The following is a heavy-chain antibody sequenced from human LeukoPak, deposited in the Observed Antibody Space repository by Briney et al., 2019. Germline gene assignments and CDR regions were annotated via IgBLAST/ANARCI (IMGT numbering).Heavy chain of an antibody. CDR1: GYSISFSYY. CDR2: MFHSGNT. Sequence: PSETLSLTCAVSGYSISFSYYWGWIRQPPGKGLEWIGTMFHSGNTYYNPSPKSRVTLSLDTSKNQFSLNLNSVAAADTAVYYCARIYGSSSGFDYWGQGTLVTVSS. CDR3: ARIYGSSSGFDY. D-gene: IGHD6-6*01. J-gene: IGHJ4*02. V-gene: IGHV4-38-2*01.